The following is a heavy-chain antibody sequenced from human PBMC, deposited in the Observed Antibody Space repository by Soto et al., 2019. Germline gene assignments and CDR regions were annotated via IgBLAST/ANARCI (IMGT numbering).Heavy chain of an antibody. J-gene: IGHJ4*02. Sequence: RVRQAAGKGLEWVANIKQDGSEKYYVDSVKGRFTISRDNAKNSLYLQMNSLRAEDTALYYCASTPQGDYFDYWGQGTLVTVSS. D-gene: IGHD3-16*01. CDR3: ASTPQGDYFDY. V-gene: IGHV3-7*03. CDR2: IKQDGSEK.